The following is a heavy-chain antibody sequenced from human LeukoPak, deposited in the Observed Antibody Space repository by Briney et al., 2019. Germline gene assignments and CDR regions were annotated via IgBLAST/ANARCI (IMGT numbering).Heavy chain of an antibody. CDR1: LFTSSSYA. D-gene: IGHD3-10*01. CDR3: ARHEDSGSSPSGY. Sequence: PGGSLRLSCAASLFTSSSYAMHWVRQAPGKGLEWVAVISYDGSNKYYADSVKGRFTISRDNSKNTLYLQMDSLRAEDTAVYYCARHEDSGSSPSGYWGQGTLVTVSP. V-gene: IGHV3-30*04. CDR2: ISYDGSNK. J-gene: IGHJ4*02.